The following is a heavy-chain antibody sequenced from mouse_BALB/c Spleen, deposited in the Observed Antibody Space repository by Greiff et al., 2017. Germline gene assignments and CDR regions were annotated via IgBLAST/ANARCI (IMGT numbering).Heavy chain of an antibody. CDR2: ISSGGSYT. CDR1: GFTFSSYG. CDR3: ARQTITTVVAPYYAKDY. V-gene: IGHV5-6*02. J-gene: IGHJ4*01. D-gene: IGHD1-1*01. Sequence: EVMLVESGGDLVKPGGSLKLSCAASGFTFSSYGMSWVRQTPDKRLEWVATISSGGSYTYYPDSVKGRFTISRDNAKNTLYLQMSSLKSEDTAMFYCARQTITTVVAPYYAKDYWGQGTSVTVSS.